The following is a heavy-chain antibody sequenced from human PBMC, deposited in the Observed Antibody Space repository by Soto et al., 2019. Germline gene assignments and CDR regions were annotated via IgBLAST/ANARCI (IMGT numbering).Heavy chain of an antibody. CDR1: GFTFSSYV. CDR3: ARWPGDSRDWYGSFDY. J-gene: IGHJ4*03. Sequence: EVQLLESGGGLVQPGGSLRLSCAASGFTFSSYVMSWVRQAPGKGLEWVSAISGSGGSTYYADSVKGPFTISRDKSKNTLYLEMSRQRGEDTAVYYCARWPGDSRDWYGSFDYWGQGTLVTVSS. V-gene: IGHV3-23*01. CDR2: ISGSGGST. D-gene: IGHD6-13*01.